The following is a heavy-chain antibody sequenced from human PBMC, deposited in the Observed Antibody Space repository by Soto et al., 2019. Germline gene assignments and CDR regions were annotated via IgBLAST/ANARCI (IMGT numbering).Heavy chain of an antibody. V-gene: IGHV4-4*02. CDR1: GGSTSSSDW. J-gene: IGHJ4*02. D-gene: IGHD3-10*02. Sequence: QVHLQESGPGLVKPSETLSLTCAISGGSTSSSDWWTWVRQPPGEGLEWIGEIHRAGVTNYNSSLKSRLSISLHYSRNQFSLSLTSVTAADAAVCAGRPEIHPRWGQGILVPV. CDR3: RPEIHPR. CDR2: IHRAGVT.